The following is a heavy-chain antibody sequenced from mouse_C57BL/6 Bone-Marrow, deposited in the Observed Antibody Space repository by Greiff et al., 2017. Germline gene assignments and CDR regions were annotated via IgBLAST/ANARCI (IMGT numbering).Heavy chain of an antibody. J-gene: IGHJ3*01. CDR3: AGWLLRGFAY. D-gene: IGHD2-3*01. V-gene: IGHV1-64*01. CDR2: IHPNSGST. CDR1: GYTFTSYW. Sequence: QVQLQQPGAELVKPGASVKLSCKASGYTFTSYWMHWVKQRPGQGLEWIGMIHPNSGSTNYNEKFKGKATLTVDKSSSTAYMQLSSLTSEDSAVYYCAGWLLRGFAYWGQGTLVTVSA.